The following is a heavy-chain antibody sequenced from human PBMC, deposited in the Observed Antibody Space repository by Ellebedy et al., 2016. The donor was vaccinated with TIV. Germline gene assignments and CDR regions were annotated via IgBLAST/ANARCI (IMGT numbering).Heavy chain of an antibody. Sequence: GESLKISCVASGFSFSNYAMALGRQGPGKGLEWISYNPNNTDPIHYADFVKGRFTISSDNTKNTLYMQMDSLRDEDTALDFCARDGGDGYRHGLFNHWGQGTQVTVSS. D-gene: IGHD5-18*01. CDR2: NPNNTDPI. CDR1: GFSFSNYA. J-gene: IGHJ4*02. V-gene: IGHV3-48*02. CDR3: ARDGGDGYRHGLFNH.